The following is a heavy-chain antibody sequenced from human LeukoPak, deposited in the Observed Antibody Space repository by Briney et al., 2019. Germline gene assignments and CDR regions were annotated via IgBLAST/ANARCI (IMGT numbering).Heavy chain of an antibody. D-gene: IGHD2-8*01. CDR3: SRATHVYALFCCGYYMDF. CDR2: YYNSGGT. CDR1: DGSIGSYY. J-gene: IGHJ4*01. V-gene: IGHV4-59*13. Sequence: KPSETLSLTCTASDGSIGSYYRSWFRRPQGKGLEWIGNYYNSGGTNYNPSLKSRVTISVDTSKNQFSLKLSIMSAADAAVDVYSRATHVYALFCCGYYMDFWGKGTLVTVSS.